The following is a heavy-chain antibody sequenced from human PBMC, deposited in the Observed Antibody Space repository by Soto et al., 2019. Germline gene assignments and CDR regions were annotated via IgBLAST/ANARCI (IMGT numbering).Heavy chain of an antibody. Sequence: QVQLVESGGGVVQPGRSLRLSCAASGFTFSSYGMHWVRQAPGKGLEWVAVISYDGSNKYYADSVKGRFTISRDNSKNTLYLQMNSLRAEDTAVYYCAKGWGDIAAWGQGTLVTVSS. D-gene: IGHD3-16*01. V-gene: IGHV3-30*18. CDR1: GFTFSSYG. CDR2: ISYDGSNK. CDR3: AKGWGDIAA. J-gene: IGHJ5*02.